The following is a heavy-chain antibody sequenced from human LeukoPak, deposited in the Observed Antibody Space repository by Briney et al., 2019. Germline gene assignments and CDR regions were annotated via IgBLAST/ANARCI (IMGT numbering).Heavy chain of an antibody. Sequence: SETLSLTCAVYGGSFSGYYWSWIRQPPGKGLEWIGEINHSGSTNYNPSLKSRVTISVDTSKNQFSLKLSSVTAADTAVYYCARGSSGWSHYYYYYYMDVWGQGTTVTVSS. CDR3: ARGSSGWSHYYYYYYMDV. V-gene: IGHV4-34*01. CDR2: INHSGST. J-gene: IGHJ6*03. D-gene: IGHD6-19*01. CDR1: GGSFSGYY.